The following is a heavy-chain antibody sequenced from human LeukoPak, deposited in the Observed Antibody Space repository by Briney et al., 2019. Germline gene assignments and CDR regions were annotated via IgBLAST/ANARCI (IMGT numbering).Heavy chain of an antibody. J-gene: IGHJ6*02. CDR3: ARSAPPPYYYYGMDV. CDR2: ISGSGSTI. Sequence: GGSLRLSCAASGFTFSDYYMSWIRQAPGKGLEWVSYISGSGSTIYYADSVKGRFTISRDNAKNSLYLQMNSLRAEDTAVYYCARSAPPPYYYYGMDVWGQGTTVTVSS. CDR1: GFTFSDYY. V-gene: IGHV3-11*01.